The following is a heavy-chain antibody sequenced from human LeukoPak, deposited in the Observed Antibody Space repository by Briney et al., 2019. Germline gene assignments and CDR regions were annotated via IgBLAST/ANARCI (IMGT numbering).Heavy chain of an antibody. CDR1: GFTFSTFW. V-gene: IGHV3-74*03. CDR3: ARGGAAAAFDY. Sequence: GGSLRLSCAASGFTFSTFWMYWVRQAPGKGLVWVSHINSDGSSTTYADSVKGRFTISRDNAKNTLYLQMNSLRAEDTAVYYCARGGAAAAFDYWGQGTLVAVPS. CDR2: INSDGSST. J-gene: IGHJ4*02. D-gene: IGHD6-13*01.